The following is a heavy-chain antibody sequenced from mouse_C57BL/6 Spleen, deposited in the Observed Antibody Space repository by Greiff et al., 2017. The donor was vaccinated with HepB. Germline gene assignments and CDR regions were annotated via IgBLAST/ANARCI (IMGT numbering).Heavy chain of an antibody. D-gene: IGHD1-1*01. V-gene: IGHV1-22*01. J-gene: IGHJ4*01. CDR3: ARSLAVVATGAMDY. Sequence: EVQLQQSGPELVKPGASVKMSCKASGYTFTDYNMHWVKQSHGKSLEWIGYINPNNGGTSYNQKFKGKATLTVNKSSSTAYMELRSLTSEDSAVYYCARSLAVVATGAMDYWGQGTSVTVSS. CDR1: GYTFTDYN. CDR2: INPNNGGT.